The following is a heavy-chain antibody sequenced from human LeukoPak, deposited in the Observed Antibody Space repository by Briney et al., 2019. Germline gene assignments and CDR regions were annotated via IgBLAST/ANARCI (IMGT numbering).Heavy chain of an antibody. Sequence: GGSLRLSCATSGFTFSSYGMSWVRQAPGKGLEWISAICAGGDSIYYADSVRRRFTISTDESKTTLFLQMNSLRAEDPAIYYCAAPPRAGARPPYDYWGDGGQVTVSS. D-gene: IGHD6-6*01. CDR1: GFTFSSYG. CDR3: AAPPRAGARPPYDY. J-gene: IGHJ4*01. CDR2: ICAGGDSI. V-gene: IGHV3-23*01.